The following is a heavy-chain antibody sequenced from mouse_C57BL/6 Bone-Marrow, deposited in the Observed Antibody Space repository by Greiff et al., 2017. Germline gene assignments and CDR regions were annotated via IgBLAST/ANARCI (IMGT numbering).Heavy chain of an antibody. CDR3: ARFITTVVADY. CDR2: IYPGDGDT. D-gene: IGHD1-1*01. Sequence: QVQLQQSGAELVKPGASVKISCKASGYAFSSYWMNWVKQRPGKGLEWIGQIYPGDGDTNYNGKFKGKATLTADKSSSTAYMQLSSLTSEDSAVYFCARFITTVVADYWGQGTTLTVSS. J-gene: IGHJ2*01. V-gene: IGHV1-80*01. CDR1: GYAFSSYW.